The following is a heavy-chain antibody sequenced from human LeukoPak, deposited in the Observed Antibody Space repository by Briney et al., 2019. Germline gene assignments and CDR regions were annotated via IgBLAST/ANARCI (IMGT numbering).Heavy chain of an antibody. D-gene: IGHD3-22*01. CDR1: GFTFSSYG. CDR2: IWYDGSNK. J-gene: IGHJ4*02. V-gene: IGHV3-33*06. Sequence: GGSLRLSCAASGFTFSSYGMHWVRQAPGKGLEWVAVIWYDGSNKYYADSVKGRFTISRDNSKNTLYLQMNSLRAEDTAVYYCAKDLARRITMIVVVTAFDYWGQGTLVTVSS. CDR3: AKDLARRITMIVVVTAFDY.